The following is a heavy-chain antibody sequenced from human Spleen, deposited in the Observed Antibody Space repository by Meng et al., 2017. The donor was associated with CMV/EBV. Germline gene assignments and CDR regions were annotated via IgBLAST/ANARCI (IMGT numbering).Heavy chain of an antibody. CDR3: VRDDDCSSTSCLTYYYYGMDV. CDR2: INSDGSST. CDR1: GFTFSSHW. V-gene: IGHV3-74*01. Sequence: GESLKISCAASGFTFSSHWMHWVRQAPGKGLVWVSRINSDGSSTSYADSVKGRFTISRDNAKNTLYLQMNSLRAEDTAVYYCVRDDDCSSTSCLTYYYYGMDVWGQGTTVTVSS. J-gene: IGHJ6*02. D-gene: IGHD2-2*01.